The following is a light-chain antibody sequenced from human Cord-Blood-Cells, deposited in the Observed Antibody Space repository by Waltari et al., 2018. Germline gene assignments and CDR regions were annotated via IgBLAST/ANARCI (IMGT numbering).Light chain of an antibody. Sequence: QLVLTPSPSASASLRASVNLTSTLSSGHSSYPTPWHQQQPEKGPRYLMKLNSDGSHSKGDGIPDRFSGSSSGAERYLTISSLQSEDEADYYCQTWGTVVFGGGTKLTVL. CDR1: SGHSSYP. CDR3: QTWGTVV. V-gene: IGLV4-69*01. J-gene: IGLJ2*01. CDR2: LNSDGSH.